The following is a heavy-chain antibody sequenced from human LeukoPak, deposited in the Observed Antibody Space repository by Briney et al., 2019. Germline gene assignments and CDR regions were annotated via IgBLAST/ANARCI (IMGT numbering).Heavy chain of an antibody. J-gene: IGHJ4*02. V-gene: IGHV1-2*02. CDR1: GYTFTGYY. CDR3: ARGPSHYYDSSGYYVY. CDR2: INPNSGGT. Sequence: ASVKVSCKASGYTFTGYYMHWVRQAPGQGLEWMGWINPNSGGTNYAQKFQGRVTMTRDTSISTAYMELSSLRSEDTAVYYCARGPSHYYDSSGYYVYWGQGTLVTVSS. D-gene: IGHD3-22*01.